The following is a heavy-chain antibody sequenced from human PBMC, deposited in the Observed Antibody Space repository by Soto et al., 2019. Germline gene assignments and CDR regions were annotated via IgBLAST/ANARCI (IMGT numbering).Heavy chain of an antibody. D-gene: IGHD5-18*01. CDR2: ISYDGSNK. CDR3: AKDHSYGYIDY. Sequence: QVQLVESGGGVVQPGRSLRLSCAASGFTFSSYGMHWVRQDPGKGLEWVAVISYDGSNKYYADSVKGRFTISRDNSKNSLYLQMNSLRAEDTAVYYCAKDHSYGYIDYWGQGTLVTVAS. J-gene: IGHJ4*02. CDR1: GFTFSSYG. V-gene: IGHV3-30*18.